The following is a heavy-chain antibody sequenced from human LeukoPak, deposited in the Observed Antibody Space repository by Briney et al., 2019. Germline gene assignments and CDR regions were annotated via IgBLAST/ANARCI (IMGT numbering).Heavy chain of an antibody. CDR2: ISYDGSNK. V-gene: IGHV3-30*18. CDR3: AKDSSLGYYDSSGYYYGGGNYFDY. D-gene: IGHD3-22*01. Sequence: SCKASGGTFSSYGMHWVRQAPGKGLEWVAVISYDGSNKYYADSVKGRFTISRDNSKNTLYLQMNSLRAEDTAVYYCAKDSSLGYYDSSGYYYGGGNYFDYWGQGTLVTVSS. J-gene: IGHJ4*02. CDR1: GGTFSSYG.